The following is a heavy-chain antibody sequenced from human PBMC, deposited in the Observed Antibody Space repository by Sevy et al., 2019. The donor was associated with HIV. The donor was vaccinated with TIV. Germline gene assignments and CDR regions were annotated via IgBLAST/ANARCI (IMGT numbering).Heavy chain of an antibody. CDR3: ARDHVKDGKGGDYYYHAMDV. CDR2: ISGSDDSGGDDTI. D-gene: IGHD3-16*01. CDR1: GFTLSDYY. Sequence: GGSLRLSCTASGFTLSDYYMSWIRQAPGKGLQWISYISGSDDSGGDDTIYYADSVKGRFTISRDNAKNSLYLQMSSLGADDTAVYYCARDHVKDGKGGDYYYHAMDVWGRGTTFTVSS. J-gene: IGHJ6*02. V-gene: IGHV3-11*01.